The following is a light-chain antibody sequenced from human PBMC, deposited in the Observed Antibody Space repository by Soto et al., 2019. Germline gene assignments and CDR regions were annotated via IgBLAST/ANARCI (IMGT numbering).Light chain of an antibody. J-gene: IGKJ2*01. Sequence: EVVLTQSPGTLSLSPGETATLSCRASQSVNSDFLAWYQQKPGQAPRLLVYGSSTRAAGVPDRFSGSGCGAGFTLTISSLEPEDFAGYYCQQYGRSPLLYTFGQGTKLGVK. V-gene: IGKV3-20*01. CDR3: QQYGRSPLLYT. CDR1: QSVNSDF. CDR2: GSS.